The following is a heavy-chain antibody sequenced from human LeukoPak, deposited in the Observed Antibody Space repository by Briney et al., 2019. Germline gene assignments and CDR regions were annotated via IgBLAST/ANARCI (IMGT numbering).Heavy chain of an antibody. CDR2: ISGSGGST. V-gene: IGHV3-23*01. Sequence: WGSLRLSCAASGFTFSSYAMSWVRQAPGKGLEWVSAISGSGGSTYYADSVKGRFTISRDNSKNTLYLQMNSLRAEDTAVYYCAKDSSRLDYDFWSGYPSFEYWGQGTLVTVSS. CDR3: AKDSSRLDYDFWSGYPSFEY. J-gene: IGHJ4*02. CDR1: GFTFSSYA. D-gene: IGHD3-3*01.